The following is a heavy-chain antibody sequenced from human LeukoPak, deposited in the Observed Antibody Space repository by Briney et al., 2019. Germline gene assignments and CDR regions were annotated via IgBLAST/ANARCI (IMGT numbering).Heavy chain of an antibody. V-gene: IGHV3-7*01. D-gene: IGHD1-1*01. CDR2: IKQDGSDK. J-gene: IGHJ3*02. Sequence: PGGSLRLSCAASGFTFSSYWMSWVRQAPGKGLEWVANIKQDGSDKYYVDSVKGRFTISRDNAKNSLYLQMNSLRAEDTAVYYCATDHYWNDPGWAFDIWAKGQWSPSLQ. CDR3: ATDHYWNDPGWAFDI. CDR1: GFTFSSYW.